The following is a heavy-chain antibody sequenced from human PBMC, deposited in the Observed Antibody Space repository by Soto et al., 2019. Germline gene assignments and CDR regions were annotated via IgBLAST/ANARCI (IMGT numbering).Heavy chain of an antibody. CDR1: GYTFTSYY. J-gene: IGHJ4*02. V-gene: IGHV1-46*01. CDR2: INPSGGST. Sequence: GASVKVSCKASGYTFTSYYMHWVRQAPGQGLEWMGIINPSGGSTSYAQKFQGRVTMTRDTSTSTVYMELSSLRSEDTAVYYCARELYYYDSSGYCHGYWGQGTLVTVSS. D-gene: IGHD3-22*01. CDR3: ARELYYYDSSGYCHGY.